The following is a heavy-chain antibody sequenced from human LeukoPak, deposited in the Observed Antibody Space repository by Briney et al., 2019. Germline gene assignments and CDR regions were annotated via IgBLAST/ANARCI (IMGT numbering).Heavy chain of an antibody. Sequence: GGSLRLSCAASGFTFSSYTMNWVRQAPGKGLEWVSVIYSGGSTYYADSVKGRFTISRDNSKNTLYLQMNSLRAEDTAVYYCARRSYYYDSGYFDYWGQGTLVTVSS. CDR1: GFTFSSYT. CDR3: ARRSYYYDSGYFDY. J-gene: IGHJ4*02. V-gene: IGHV3-53*01. D-gene: IGHD3-22*01. CDR2: IYSGGST.